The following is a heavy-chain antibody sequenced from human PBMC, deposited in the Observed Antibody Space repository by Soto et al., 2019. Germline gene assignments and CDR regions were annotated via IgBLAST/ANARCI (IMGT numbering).Heavy chain of an antibody. CDR2: IYYSGST. D-gene: IGHD2-21*01. Sequence: PSETLSLTCTVSGGSISSSSYYWGWIRQPPGKGLEWIGSIYYSGSTYYNTSLKSQVTISVDTSRNKFSLKLSSVTAADTAVYYCARHPPHCGGDCYFNQRTYYFDYWGQGTLVTVSS. V-gene: IGHV4-39*01. CDR3: ARHPPHCGGDCYFNQRTYYFDY. J-gene: IGHJ4*02. CDR1: GGSISSSSYY.